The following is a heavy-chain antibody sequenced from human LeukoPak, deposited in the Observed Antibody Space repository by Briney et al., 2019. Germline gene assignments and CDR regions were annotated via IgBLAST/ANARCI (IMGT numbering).Heavy chain of an antibody. CDR1: GYSISSGYY. CDR3: ASPLTGDTDY. Sequence: PSETLSLTCTVSGYSISSGYYWGWIRQPPGKGLEWIGSIYHSGSTYYNPSLKSRVTISVDTSKNQFSLKLSSVTAADTAVYYCASPLTGDTDYWGQGTLVTVSS. J-gene: IGHJ4*02. V-gene: IGHV4-38-2*02. CDR2: IYHSGST. D-gene: IGHD1-20*01.